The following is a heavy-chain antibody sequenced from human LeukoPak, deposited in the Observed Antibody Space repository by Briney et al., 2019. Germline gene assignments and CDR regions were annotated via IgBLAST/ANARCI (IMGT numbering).Heavy chain of an antibody. V-gene: IGHV1-8*01. CDR1: GYTFSSHD. D-gene: IGHD3-10*01. J-gene: IGHJ4*02. CDR3: AKAVKYSYGSGSSYYFDY. Sequence: GASVKVSCKASGYTFSSHDVNWVRQATGQGLEWMGWMNPSSGNTGYAQKFQGRVTMTRNTSISTAYMELTSLTSEDSAVYYCAKAVKYSYGSGSSYYFDYWGQGALVTVSS. CDR2: MNPSSGNT.